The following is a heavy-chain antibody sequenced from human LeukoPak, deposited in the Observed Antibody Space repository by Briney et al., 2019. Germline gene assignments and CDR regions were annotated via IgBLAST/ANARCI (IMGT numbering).Heavy chain of an antibody. CDR1: GGSISSGGYS. V-gene: IGHV4-30-2*01. J-gene: IGHJ5*02. CDR2: IYHSGST. D-gene: IGHD6-13*01. Sequence: SETLSLTCAVSGGSISSGGYSWSWIRQPPRKGLEWIGYIYHSGSTYYNPSLKSRVTISVDRSKNQFSLKLSSVTAADTAIYYCARGYSSTWEETNWFDPWGQGTLVTVSS. CDR3: ARGYSSTWEETNWFDP.